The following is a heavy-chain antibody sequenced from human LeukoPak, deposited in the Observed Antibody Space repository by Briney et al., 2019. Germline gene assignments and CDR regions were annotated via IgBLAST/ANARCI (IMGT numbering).Heavy chain of an antibody. D-gene: IGHD2-2*01. CDR1: GFIVSSDY. Sequence: GGSLRLSCAASGFIVSSDYMSWVRQAPGKGLEWVSVIYSGGRIYYADSVKGRFTISRDNSKNTLFLQMNSLRAEDTAVYYCARDGGEYCGTASCYEIDYWGQGTLVTVSS. J-gene: IGHJ4*02. CDR3: ARDGGEYCGTASCYEIDY. V-gene: IGHV3-53*01. CDR2: IYSGGRI.